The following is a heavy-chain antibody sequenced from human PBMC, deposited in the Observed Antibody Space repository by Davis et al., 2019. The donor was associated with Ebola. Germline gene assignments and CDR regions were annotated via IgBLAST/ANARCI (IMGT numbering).Heavy chain of an antibody. CDR1: GFTFSGSA. Sequence: GESLKISCAASGFTFSGSAMHWVRQASGKGLEWVGRIRSKANSYATAYAASVKGRFTISRDDSKNTAYLQMNSLRAEDTAVYYCAGSGYYFYWGQGTLVTVSS. CDR3: AGSGYYFY. J-gene: IGHJ4*02. CDR2: IRSKANSYAT. V-gene: IGHV3-73*01. D-gene: IGHD3-3*01.